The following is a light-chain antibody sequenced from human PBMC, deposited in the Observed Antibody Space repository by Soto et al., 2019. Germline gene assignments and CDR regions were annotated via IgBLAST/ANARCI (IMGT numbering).Light chain of an antibody. J-gene: IGKJ3*01. CDR2: DAS. CDR3: QQRSNWPT. V-gene: IGKV3-11*01. CDR1: QSVSSY. Sequence: EIVLTQSPATLSLSPGERATLSCRASQSVSSYLAWYQQKPGQAPRLLIYDASNRATGIPARFSGSGSGTDFTLTISSLEPEDLAVDYCQQRSNWPTFGPGTKVDIK.